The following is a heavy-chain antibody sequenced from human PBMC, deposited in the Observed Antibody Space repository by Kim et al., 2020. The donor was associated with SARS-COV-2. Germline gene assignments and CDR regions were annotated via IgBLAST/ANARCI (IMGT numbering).Heavy chain of an antibody. CDR3: ARRIAAAGRKNRFQFDY. D-gene: IGHD6-13*01. J-gene: IGHJ4*02. V-gene: IGHV4-39*01. Sequence: SETLSLTCTVSGGSISSSSYYWGWIRQPPGKGLEWIGSIYYSGSTYYNPSLKSRVTISVDTSKNQFSLKLSSVTAADTAVYYCARRIAAAGRKNRFQFDYWGQGTLVTVSS. CDR2: IYYSGST. CDR1: GGSISSSSYY.